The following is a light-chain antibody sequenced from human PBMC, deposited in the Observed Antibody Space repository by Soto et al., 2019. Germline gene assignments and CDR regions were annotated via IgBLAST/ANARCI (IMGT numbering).Light chain of an antibody. CDR1: SGSVASNH. CDR2: EDN. CDR3: QSYDGSNWV. J-gene: IGLJ3*02. V-gene: IGLV6-57*01. Sequence: NFMLTQPHSMSASPGKTVTISCTRSSGSVASNHVQWYQQRPGSSPTTVIYEDNQRPSGVPDRFSGSIDSSSNSASLTISGLKTEDEADYYCQSYDGSNWVFGGGTKLTVL.